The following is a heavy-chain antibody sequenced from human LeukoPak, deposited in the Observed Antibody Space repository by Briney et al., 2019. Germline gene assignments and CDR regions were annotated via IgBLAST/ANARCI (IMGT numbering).Heavy chain of an antibody. CDR1: GFTFSSYG. D-gene: IGHD2-2*01. CDR2: IWYDGSNK. CDR3: ARDQGSTSRGIDY. Sequence: PGGSLRLSCAASGFTFSSYGMHWVRQAPGKGLEWVAVIWYDGSNKYYADSVKGRFTISRDNSKNTLYLQMNSLRAEDTAVYYCARDQGSTSRGIDYWGQGTLVTVSS. V-gene: IGHV3-33*01. J-gene: IGHJ4*02.